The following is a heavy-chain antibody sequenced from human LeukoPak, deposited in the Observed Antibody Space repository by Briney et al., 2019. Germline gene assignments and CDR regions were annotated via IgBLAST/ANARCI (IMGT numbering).Heavy chain of an antibody. CDR1: GFTFSTHW. J-gene: IGHJ1*01. D-gene: IGHD6-13*01. Sequence: PGGSLRLSCAASGFTFSTHWMSWVRQAPGKGLEWVSAISGSGGSTYYADSVKGRFTISRDNSKNTLYLQMNSLRAEDTAVYYCAKEPAAGAIYYFQHWGQGTLVTVSS. V-gene: IGHV3-23*01. CDR2: ISGSGGST. CDR3: AKEPAAGAIYYFQH.